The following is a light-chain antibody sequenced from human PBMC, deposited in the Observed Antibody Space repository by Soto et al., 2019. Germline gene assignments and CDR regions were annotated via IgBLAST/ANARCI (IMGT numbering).Light chain of an antibody. Sequence: EIVLTQSPATLSLSPGERATLSCRASQSVSRYLAWYQQKPGQAPRLLMYDTSIRATGTPARFSGSGSGTEFILTISSLQSEDFAVYYCQQYNNWPPLTFGGGTKVDIK. CDR3: QQYNNWPPLT. CDR1: QSVSRY. V-gene: IGKV3D-15*01. CDR2: DTS. J-gene: IGKJ4*01.